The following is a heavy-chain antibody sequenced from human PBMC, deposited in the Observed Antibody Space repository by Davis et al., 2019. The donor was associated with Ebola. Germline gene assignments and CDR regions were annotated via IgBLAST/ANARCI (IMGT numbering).Heavy chain of an antibody. V-gene: IGHV2-70*01. Sequence: SGPTLVKPTQTLTLTCTFSGFSLSTIGVGVGWIRQPPGKALEWLALIDWDDDKYYSTSLKTRLTISKDTSKNQVVLTMTNMDPVDTATYYCARTRMTTVTTSDRRYYYYGMDVWGQGTTVTVSS. CDR3: ARTRMTTVTTSDRRYYYYGMDV. D-gene: IGHD4-17*01. CDR1: GFSLSTIGVG. CDR2: IDWDDDK. J-gene: IGHJ6*02.